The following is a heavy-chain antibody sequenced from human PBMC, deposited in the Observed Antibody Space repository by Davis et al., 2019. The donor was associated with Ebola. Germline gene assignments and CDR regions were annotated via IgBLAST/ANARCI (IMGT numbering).Heavy chain of an antibody. Sequence: MPGGSLRLSCTVSGGSISSYYWSWIRQPPGKGLEWIGYIYYSGSTNYNPSLKSRATISVDTSKNQFSLMLSSVTAADTAIYYCARQSRNSFDPWGQGTLVTVSS. CDR1: GGSISSYY. J-gene: IGHJ5*02. CDR2: IYYSGST. D-gene: IGHD1/OR15-1a*01. V-gene: IGHV4-59*08. CDR3: ARQSRNSFDP.